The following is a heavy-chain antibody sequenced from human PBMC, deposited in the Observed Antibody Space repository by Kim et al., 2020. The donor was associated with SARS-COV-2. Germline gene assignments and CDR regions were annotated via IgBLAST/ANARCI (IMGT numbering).Heavy chain of an antibody. Sequence: SETLSLTCTVSGGSISSGGYYWSWIRQHPGKGLEWIGYIYYSGSTYYNPSLKSRVTISVDTSKNQFSLKLSSVTAADTAAYYCARAQIDRTYCSGGSCYHYYYGMDVWGQGTTVTVSS. CDR1: GGSISSGGYY. V-gene: IGHV4-31*03. CDR3: ARAQIDRTYCSGGSCYHYYYGMDV. CDR2: IYYSGST. J-gene: IGHJ6*02. D-gene: IGHD2-15*01.